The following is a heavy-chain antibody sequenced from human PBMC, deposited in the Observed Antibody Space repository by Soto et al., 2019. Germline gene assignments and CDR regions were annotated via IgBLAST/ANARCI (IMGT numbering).Heavy chain of an antibody. Sequence: GGSLRLSCAASGFTFSSYGMHWVRQAPGKGLEWVAVIWYDGSNKYYADSVKGRFTISRDNSENTLYLQMNSLRAEDTAVYYCAKDEGGYCSSTSCYDAFDIWGQGTMVTVSS. D-gene: IGHD2-2*01. CDR1: GFTFSSYG. J-gene: IGHJ3*02. CDR3: AKDEGGYCSSTSCYDAFDI. V-gene: IGHV3-33*06. CDR2: IWYDGSNK.